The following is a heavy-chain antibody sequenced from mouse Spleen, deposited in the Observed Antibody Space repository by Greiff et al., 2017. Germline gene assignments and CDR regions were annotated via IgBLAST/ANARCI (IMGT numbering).Heavy chain of an antibody. Sequence: VQLQQSGAELVMPGASVKLSCKASGYTFTSYWMHWVKQRPGQGLEWIGEIDPSDSYTNYNQKFTGKATLTVDKSSSTAYMQLSSLTSEDSAVYYCALYYYDGRYFDYWGQGTTLTVSS. J-gene: IGHJ2*01. V-gene: IGHV1-69*01. CDR1: GYTFTSYW. CDR2: IDPSDSYT. D-gene: IGHD1-1*01. CDR3: ALYYYDGRYFDY.